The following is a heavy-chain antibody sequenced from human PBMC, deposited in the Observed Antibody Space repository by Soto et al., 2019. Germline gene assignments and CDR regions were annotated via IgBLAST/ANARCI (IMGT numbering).Heavy chain of an antibody. CDR3: ARDKYCSGGSCRKNWFDP. CDR1: GGSFSGYY. Sequence: SETLSLTCAVYGGSFSGYYWRWIRQPPGKGLEWIGEINHSGSTNYNPSLKSRDTISVDTSKNQYSLKLSSVTAADTAVYYCARDKYCSGGSCRKNWFDPWGQGTLVTVSS. D-gene: IGHD2-15*01. CDR2: INHSGST. J-gene: IGHJ5*02. V-gene: IGHV4-34*01.